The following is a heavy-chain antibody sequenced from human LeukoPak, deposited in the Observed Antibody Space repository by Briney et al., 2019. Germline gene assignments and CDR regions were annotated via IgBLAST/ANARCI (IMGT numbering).Heavy chain of an antibody. CDR1: GFTFSSYS. CDR3: ARVVAAAGTAGYFDY. D-gene: IGHD6-13*01. V-gene: IGHV3-21*01. J-gene: IGHJ4*02. CDR2: ISSSSSYI. Sequence: GGSLRLSCAASGFTFSSYSMNWVRQAPGKGLEWVSSISSSSSYIYYADSVKGRFTISRDNAKNSLYLQMNSLRAEDTAVYYCARVVAAAGTAGYFDYWGQGTLVTVSS.